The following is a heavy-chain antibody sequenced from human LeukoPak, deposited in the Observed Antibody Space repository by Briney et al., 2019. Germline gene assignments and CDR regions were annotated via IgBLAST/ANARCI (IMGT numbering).Heavy chain of an antibody. Sequence: PGGSLRLSCAASGFTFSSYAMSWVRQAPGKGLEWVSAISGSGGSTYYADSVKGRFTISRDNSKNTLYLQMNSLRAEDTAVYYCARDRCSGGSCYSYMDVWGKGTTVTVSS. J-gene: IGHJ6*03. CDR1: GFTFSSYA. D-gene: IGHD2-15*01. CDR3: ARDRCSGGSCYSYMDV. CDR2: ISGSGGST. V-gene: IGHV3-23*01.